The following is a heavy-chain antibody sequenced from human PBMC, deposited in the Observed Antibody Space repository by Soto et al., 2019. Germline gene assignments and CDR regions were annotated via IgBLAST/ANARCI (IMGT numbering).Heavy chain of an antibody. CDR3: ARDERIAVAGTDKFDP. Sequence: GASVKVSCKASGYTFTSYAMHWVRQAPGQRLEWMGWINAGNGNTKYAQKLQGRVTMTTDTSTSTAYMELRSLRSDDTAVYYCARDERIAVAGTDKFDPWGQGTLVTVSS. CDR2: INAGNGNT. J-gene: IGHJ5*02. CDR1: GYTFTSYA. V-gene: IGHV1-3*01. D-gene: IGHD6-19*01.